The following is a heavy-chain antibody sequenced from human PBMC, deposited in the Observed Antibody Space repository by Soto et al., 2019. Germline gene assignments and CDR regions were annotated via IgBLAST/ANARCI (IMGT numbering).Heavy chain of an antibody. CDR1: GGSSSSYY. CDR3: ARSNAGTIDP. J-gene: IGHJ5*02. CDR2: INYSGST. Sequence: QVQLQELGPGLVKPSETLSLTCTVSGGSSSSYYWGWIRQPPGKGLEWIGNINYSGSTNYHPSLKSRLTVSIDTSKNQFSLKLSSVTAADTAVYYCARSNAGTIDPWGQGTLVTVSS. V-gene: IGHV4-59*01. D-gene: IGHD6-13*01.